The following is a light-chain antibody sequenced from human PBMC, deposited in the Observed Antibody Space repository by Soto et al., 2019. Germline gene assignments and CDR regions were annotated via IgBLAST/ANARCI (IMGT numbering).Light chain of an antibody. Sequence: DIGMTQSAATLSGSLGDRVTITCGASQTISSWLAWYQQKPGKAPKLLIYDASSLESGVPSRFSGSGSGTEFTLTISSLQPDDFATYYGQQYNSYSSGTFGQGTKVDIK. J-gene: IGKJ1*01. CDR1: QTISSW. CDR3: QQYNSYSSGT. V-gene: IGKV1-5*01. CDR2: DAS.